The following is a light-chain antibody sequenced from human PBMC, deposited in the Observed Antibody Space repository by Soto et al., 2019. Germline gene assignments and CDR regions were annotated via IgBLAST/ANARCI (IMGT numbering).Light chain of an antibody. CDR1: NSDVGGFNY. Sequence: QSALTQPASVSGSPGQSITISCTGTNSDVGGFNYVSWYQHHPGKAPKLIIYEVSNRPSGVSSRFSGSKSDNTASLTISGRQAEDEADYYCTSYESPGTFYVFGTGTKLTVL. V-gene: IGLV2-14*01. CDR2: EVS. CDR3: TSYESPGTFYV. J-gene: IGLJ1*01.